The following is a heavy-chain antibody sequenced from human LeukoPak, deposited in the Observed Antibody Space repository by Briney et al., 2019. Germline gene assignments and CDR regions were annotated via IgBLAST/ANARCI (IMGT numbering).Heavy chain of an antibody. CDR1: GGTFSSYA. V-gene: IGHV1-69*13. Sequence: SVKVSCKASGGTFSSYAISWVRQAPGQGLEWMGGIIPIFGTANYAQKFQGRVTITADESTSTAYMELSSLRSEDTAVYYCAGVLVSSSGGHYFDYWGQGTLVTVSS. D-gene: IGHD2-15*01. CDR2: IIPIFGTA. J-gene: IGHJ4*02. CDR3: AGVLVSSSGGHYFDY.